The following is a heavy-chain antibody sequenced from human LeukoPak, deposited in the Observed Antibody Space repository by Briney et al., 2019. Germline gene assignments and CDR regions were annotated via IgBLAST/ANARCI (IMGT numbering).Heavy chain of an antibody. CDR2: MFYGGST. CDR1: GVSIGTSTHY. CDR3: VRQGGWGGAASLIDF. V-gene: IGHV4-39*01. J-gene: IGHJ4*02. D-gene: IGHD2-15*01. Sequence: SETLSLTCTVSGVSIGTSTHYWAWIRQPPGKGLEWIAGMFYGGSTYYNASLRSRVSLSVDTSRNQFSLKLTSVTASDTAIFYCVRQGGWGGAASLIDFWGQGTLVTVSS.